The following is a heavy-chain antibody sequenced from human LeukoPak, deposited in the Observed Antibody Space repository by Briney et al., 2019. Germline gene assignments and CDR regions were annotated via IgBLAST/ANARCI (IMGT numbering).Heavy chain of an antibody. CDR1: GVPISCFY. CDR2: IYTSGST. D-gene: IGHD3-10*01. CDR3: AGGGDGFGESLLY. Sequence: PSETLSLTCSVSGVPISCFYWSWLGQPAGKGLEWIGRIYTSGSTNYNPSLKSRAIISVDTSKTQFSLKLSSVTAADTAVYYCAGGGDGFGESLLYWGQGTLVTVSS. V-gene: IGHV4-4*07. J-gene: IGHJ4*02.